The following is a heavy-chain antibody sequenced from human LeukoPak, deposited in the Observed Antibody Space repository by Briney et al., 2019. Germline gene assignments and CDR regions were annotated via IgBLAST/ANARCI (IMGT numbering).Heavy chain of an antibody. CDR1: GFTVSRNY. CDR3: ARERDSGSYYVDY. Sequence: PGGSLRLSCAASGFTVSRNYMSWVRQAPGKGLEWVSLIYSGGSTYYADSVKGRFTISRDNSKNTLYLQMNSLGAEDTAVYYCARERDSGSYYVDYWGQGTLVTVSS. D-gene: IGHD1-26*01. J-gene: IGHJ4*02. CDR2: IYSGGST. V-gene: IGHV3-53*01.